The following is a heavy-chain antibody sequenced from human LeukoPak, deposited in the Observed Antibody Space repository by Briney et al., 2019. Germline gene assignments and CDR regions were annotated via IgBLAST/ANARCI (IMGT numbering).Heavy chain of an antibody. CDR3: ARGRIVVVPAARPGAFDI. Sequence: PSETLSLTCAVYGGSFSGYYWSWIRQPPGKGLEWIGEINHSGSTSYNPSLKSRVTISVDTSKNQFSLKLSSVTAADTAVYYCARGRIVVVPAARPGAFDIWGQGTMVTVSS. CDR1: GGSFSGYY. D-gene: IGHD2-2*01. V-gene: IGHV4-34*01. CDR2: INHSGST. J-gene: IGHJ3*02.